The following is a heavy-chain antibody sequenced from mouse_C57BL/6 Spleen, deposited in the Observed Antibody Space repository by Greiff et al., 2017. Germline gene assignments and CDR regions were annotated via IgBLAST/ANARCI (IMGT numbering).Heavy chain of an antibody. V-gene: IGHV5-9*01. CDR3: ARHDSSGYNFDY. D-gene: IGHD3-2*02. CDR2: ISGGGGNT. Sequence: EVKLMESGGGLVKPGGSLKLSCAASGFTFSSYTMSWVRQTPEKRLEWVATISGGGGNTYYPDSVKGRFTLSRDNAKNTLYLEMSSLRSEDTALYYCARHDSSGYNFDYWGQGTTLTVSS. J-gene: IGHJ2*01. CDR1: GFTFSSYT.